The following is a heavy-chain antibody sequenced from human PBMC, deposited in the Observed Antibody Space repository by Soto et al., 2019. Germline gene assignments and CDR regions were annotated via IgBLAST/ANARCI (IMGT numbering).Heavy chain of an antibody. D-gene: IGHD1-1*01. Sequence: DVQLVESGGGLIQPGESLRLSCAAFGLTISGKKYVAWVRQAPGKGLEWVSALDDVDGSFYADSVKGRFTTSSDSSKTTVYLQMNELRPDDTAVYYCATWHEREHAYDVWGQGTTVTVSS. J-gene: IGHJ3*01. CDR1: GLTISGKKY. CDR3: ATWHEREHAYDV. CDR2: LDDVDGS. V-gene: IGHV3-53*01.